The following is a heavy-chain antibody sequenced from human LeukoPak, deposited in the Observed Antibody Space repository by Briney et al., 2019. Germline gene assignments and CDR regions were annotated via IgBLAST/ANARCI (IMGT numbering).Heavy chain of an antibody. D-gene: IGHD5-12*01. Sequence: SETLSLTCAVSGASVSSTNWWSWVRQPPGRGLERIWEIYHIGSTNYNSSLKSPVTISLDKSKNQFSLKLTSVTAADTAVDYCARHPGLPKAGHFDYWGQGTLVTVSS. V-gene: IGHV4-4*02. CDR1: GASVSSTNW. J-gene: IGHJ4*02. CDR2: IYHIGST. CDR3: ARHPGLPKAGHFDY.